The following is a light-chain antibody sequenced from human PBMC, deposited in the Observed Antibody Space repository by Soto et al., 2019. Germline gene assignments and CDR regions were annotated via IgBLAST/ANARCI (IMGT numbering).Light chain of an antibody. V-gene: IGKV3-11*01. J-gene: IGKJ4*01. CDR3: QQRSNWPST. CDR2: DVS. CDR1: QSVSSY. Sequence: IVLTQSPATLSLSPGERATLSCRASQSVSSYLGWYQQKPGQAPRLLIYDVSNRAPGIPARFSGSGSGTDFTLTISSLEPEDFAVYYCQQRSNWPSTFGGGTKVEIK.